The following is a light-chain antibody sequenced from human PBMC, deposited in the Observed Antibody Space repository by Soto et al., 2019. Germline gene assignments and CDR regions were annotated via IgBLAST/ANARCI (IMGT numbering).Light chain of an antibody. CDR3: QHYNDWPPHT. V-gene: IGKV3-15*01. CDR2: GAS. Sequence: EIVMTQSPATLSVSPGERATLSCRASQSVTINLAWYQQKPGQAPRLLIYGASIRATGIPARFSGSGSGTDFTLTFSSLQSEDFAVYYCQHYNDWPPHTFGQGTKLEIK. J-gene: IGKJ2*01. CDR1: QSVTIN.